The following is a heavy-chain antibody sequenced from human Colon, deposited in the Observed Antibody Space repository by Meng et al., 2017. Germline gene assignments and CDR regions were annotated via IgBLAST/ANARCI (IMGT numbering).Heavy chain of an antibody. CDR3: GRDQGRELINH. D-gene: IGHD1-7*01. CDR1: GDSIGSDIW. CDR2: VYHRGDT. Sequence: VQLQEPGPGLVKPSGTLSLTCTVSGDSIGSDIWWSWVRQPPGKGLEWIGEVYHRGDTNYNPSLKSRVDISVDKSKNQFYLSLFSVTAADTAVYYCGRDQGRELINHWGQGTLVTVFS. J-gene: IGHJ4*02. V-gene: IGHV4-4*02.